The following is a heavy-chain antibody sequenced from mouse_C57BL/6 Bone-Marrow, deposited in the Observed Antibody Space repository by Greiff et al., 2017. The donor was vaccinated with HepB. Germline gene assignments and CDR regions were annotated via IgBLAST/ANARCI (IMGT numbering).Heavy chain of an antibody. Sequence: LVESGAELVRPGTSVKVSCKASGYTFTNYLIEWVKQRPGQGLEWIGVINPGSGGTNYNEKFKGKATLTADKASSTAYMQLSSLTSEDSAVYVCARREELYDYDWYFDVWGTGTTVTVSS. CDR2: INPGSGGT. J-gene: IGHJ1*03. V-gene: IGHV1-54*01. CDR1: GYTFTNYL. D-gene: IGHD2-4*01. CDR3: ARREELYDYDWYFDV.